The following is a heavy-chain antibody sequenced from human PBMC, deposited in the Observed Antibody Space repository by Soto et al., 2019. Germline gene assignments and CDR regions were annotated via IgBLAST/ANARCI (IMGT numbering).Heavy chain of an antibody. Sequence: SQTLSLTCAISGDSVSSNSAAWNWIRQSPSRGLEWLGRTYYRSKWYNDYAVSVKSRITINPDTSKNQFSLQLNSVTPEDTAVYYCARDSPIFRGQWLVIGWFDPWGQGTLVTVSS. CDR2: TYYRSKWYN. CDR3: ARDSPIFRGQWLVIGWFDP. CDR1: GDSVSSNSAA. J-gene: IGHJ5*02. V-gene: IGHV6-1*01. D-gene: IGHD6-19*01.